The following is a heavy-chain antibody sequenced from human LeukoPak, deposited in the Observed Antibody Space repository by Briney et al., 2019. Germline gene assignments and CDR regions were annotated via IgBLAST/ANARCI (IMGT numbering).Heavy chain of an antibody. CDR3: ADLHSSGQY. CDR2: ISGSGGST. J-gene: IGHJ4*02. D-gene: IGHD3-22*01. Sequence: GGSLRLSCAASGFTFSSYAMSWVRQAPGKGLEWLSAISGSGGSTYYADSVKGRSTISRDNSKNTLYLQMNSLRAEDTAVYYCADLHSSGQYWGQGTLVTVSS. V-gene: IGHV3-23*01. CDR1: GFTFSSYA.